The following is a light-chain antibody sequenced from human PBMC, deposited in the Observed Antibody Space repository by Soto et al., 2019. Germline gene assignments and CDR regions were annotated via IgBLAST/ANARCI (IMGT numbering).Light chain of an antibody. Sequence: EIVLTQSPGTLSLSPGERATLSCRASQSVSSSYLAWYQQKPGQAPRLLIYGASSRATGIPDRFSGSGSGTDFTLTISRLDPEDVAVYYCQQYLNSLYTFGQWTKLEIK. V-gene: IGKV3-20*01. CDR1: QSVSSSY. CDR3: QQYLNSLYT. J-gene: IGKJ2*01. CDR2: GAS.